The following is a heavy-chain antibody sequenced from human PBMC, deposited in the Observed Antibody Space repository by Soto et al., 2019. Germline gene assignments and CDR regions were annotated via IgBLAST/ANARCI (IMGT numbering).Heavy chain of an antibody. V-gene: IGHV3-23*01. CDR3: AKVKPDRFLEWLPPSEDYYGMDV. J-gene: IGHJ6*02. CDR2: ISGSGGST. CDR1: GFTFSSYA. D-gene: IGHD3-3*01. Sequence: PGGSLRLSCAASGFTFSSYAMSGVRQAPGKGLEWVSAISGSGGSTYYADSVKGRFTISRDNSKDTLYLQMNSLRAEDTAVYYCAKVKPDRFLEWLPPSEDYYGMDVWGQGTTVTVSS.